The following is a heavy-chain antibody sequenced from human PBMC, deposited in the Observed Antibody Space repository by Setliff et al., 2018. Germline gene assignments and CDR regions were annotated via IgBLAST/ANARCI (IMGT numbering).Heavy chain of an antibody. V-gene: IGHV5-51*01. CDR3: ARQARYSSSWYMGGYFDY. CDR2: IYPGDSDT. CDR1: GYSLTSYW. D-gene: IGHD6-13*01. Sequence: PGESLKISCKGSGYSLTSYWIGWVRQMPGKGLEWMGIIYPGDSDTRYSPSFQGQVTISADKSISTAYLQWSSLKASDTAMYYCARQARYSSSWYMGGYFDYWGQGTLVTVSS. J-gene: IGHJ4*02.